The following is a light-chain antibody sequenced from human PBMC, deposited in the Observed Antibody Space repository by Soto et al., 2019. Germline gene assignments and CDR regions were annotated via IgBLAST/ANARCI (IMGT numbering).Light chain of an antibody. V-gene: IGKV3-11*01. CDR2: DAT. J-gene: IGKJ2*01. CDR1: QSVSSD. CDR3: QQRSNWPPRYT. Sequence: EIVLTQSPATLSLSPEERATLSYRASQSVSSDLAWYQQKPGQAPRLLIYDATNRATGIPARFSGSESGTDFTLTISSLESEDFAVYYCQQRSNWPPRYTFGQGTKLEIK.